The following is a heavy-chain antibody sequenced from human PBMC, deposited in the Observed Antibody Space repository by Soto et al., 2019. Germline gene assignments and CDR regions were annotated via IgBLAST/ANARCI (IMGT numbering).Heavy chain of an antibody. Sequence: GGSLRLSCAASGFTFSDYYMSWIRQAPGKGLEWVSYISSSGSTIYYADSVKGRFTISRDNAKNSLYLQMNSLRAEDTAVYYCARDKEDVEMATIYYYGMDVWGQGTTVTVSS. CDR2: ISSSGSTI. D-gene: IGHD5-12*01. J-gene: IGHJ6*02. V-gene: IGHV3-11*01. CDR1: GFTFSDYY. CDR3: ARDKEDVEMATIYYYGMDV.